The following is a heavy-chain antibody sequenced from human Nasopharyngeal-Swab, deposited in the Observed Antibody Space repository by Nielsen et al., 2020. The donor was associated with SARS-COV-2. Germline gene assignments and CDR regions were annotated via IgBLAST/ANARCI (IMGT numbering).Heavy chain of an antibody. V-gene: IGHV4-30-4*01. D-gene: IGHD6-13*01. Sequence: LRLSCTVSGGSISSGDYYWSWIRQPPGKGLEWIGYIYYSGSTYYNPSLKSRVTISVDTSKNQFSLKLSPVTAADTAVYYCARGGSSSWYYYYYGMDVWGQGTTVTVSS. CDR1: GGSISSGDYY. J-gene: IGHJ6*02. CDR3: ARGGSSSWYYYYYGMDV. CDR2: IYYSGST.